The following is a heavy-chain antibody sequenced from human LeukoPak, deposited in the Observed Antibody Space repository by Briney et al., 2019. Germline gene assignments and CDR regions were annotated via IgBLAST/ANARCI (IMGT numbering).Heavy chain of an antibody. Sequence: GGSLRLSCAASGFTFSSYGMHWVRQAPGKGLEWVAVISYDGSNKYYADSVKGRFTISRDNSTNTLYLQMNSLRAEDTAVYYCATPTVTTTDYWGQGTLVTVSS. J-gene: IGHJ4*02. V-gene: IGHV3-30*19. CDR1: GFTFSSYG. CDR2: ISYDGSNK. D-gene: IGHD4-17*01. CDR3: ATPTVTTTDY.